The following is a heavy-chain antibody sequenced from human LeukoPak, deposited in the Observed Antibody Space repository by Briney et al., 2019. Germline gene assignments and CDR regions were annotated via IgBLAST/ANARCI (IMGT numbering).Heavy chain of an antibody. D-gene: IGHD3-10*01. CDR1: GGTFSSYA. CDR2: IIPILGIA. J-gene: IGHJ4*02. CDR3: AREDSKEYYCGSGSYYAPFDY. V-gene: IGHV1-69*04. Sequence: ASVKVSCKASGGTFSSYAISWVRQAPGQGLEWMGRIIPILGIANYAQKFQGRVTITADKSTSTAYMELSSLRSEDTAVYYCAREDSKEYYCGSGSYYAPFDYWGQGTLVTVSS.